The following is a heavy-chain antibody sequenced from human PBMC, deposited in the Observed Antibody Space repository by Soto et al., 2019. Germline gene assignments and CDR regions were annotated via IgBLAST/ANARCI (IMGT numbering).Heavy chain of an antibody. CDR2: IWYDGSNK. J-gene: IGHJ4*02. V-gene: IGHV3-33*01. D-gene: IGHD6-19*01. CDR1: GFTFSSYG. Sequence: GGSLRLSCAASGFTFSSYGMHWVRQAPGKGLEWVAVIWYDGSNKYYADSVKGRFTISRDNSKDTLDPQMNSLRAEDTAVYYCARDREQWLVGYYFDYWGQGTLVTVSS. CDR3: ARDREQWLVGYYFDY.